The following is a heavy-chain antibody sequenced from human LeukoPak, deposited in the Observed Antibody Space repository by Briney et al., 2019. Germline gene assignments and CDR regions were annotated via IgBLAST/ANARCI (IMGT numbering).Heavy chain of an antibody. CDR2: IYSGGST. J-gene: IGHJ6*02. Sequence: GGSLRLSCAASGFTVSSNYMRWVRQAPGKGLEWVSVIYSGGSTYYADSVKGRFTISRDNSKNTLYLQMNSLRAEDTAVYYCARAKSKKPYYYGMDVWGQGTTVTVSS. CDR3: ARAKSKKPYYYGMDV. D-gene: IGHD4-11*01. CDR1: GFTVSSNY. V-gene: IGHV3-66*01.